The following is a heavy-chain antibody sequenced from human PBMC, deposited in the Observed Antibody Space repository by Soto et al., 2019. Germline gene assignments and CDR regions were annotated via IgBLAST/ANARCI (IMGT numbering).Heavy chain of an antibody. V-gene: IGHV1-8*01. CDR1: GNTFTNYD. D-gene: IGHD5-12*01. J-gene: IGHJ6*02. CDR2: MNHNKGDT. Sequence: ASVKVSCKASGNTFTNYDINWVRQAPGQGLEWIGWMNHNKGDTASAQKFQGRVTMNWNTSINTAYLELTGLTSEDTAVYYCARSAVGASSVVDIRNPSQHHNKMDVWGQGTTVTVAS. CDR3: ARSAVGASSVVDIRNPSQHHNKMDV.